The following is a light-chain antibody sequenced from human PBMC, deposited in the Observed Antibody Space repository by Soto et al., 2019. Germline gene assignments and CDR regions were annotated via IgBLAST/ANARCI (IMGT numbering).Light chain of an antibody. V-gene: IGLV2-14*01. CDR3: SSYTSSSTRVV. Sequence: QAVVTQPASVSGSPGQSITISCTGTSSDVGGYKYVSWYQQHPGKAPKLMIYEVSTRPSGVSYRFSASKSGNTASLTISGLQAEDEADYYCSSYTSSSTRVVFGGGTKLTVL. J-gene: IGLJ2*01. CDR2: EVS. CDR1: SSDVGGYKY.